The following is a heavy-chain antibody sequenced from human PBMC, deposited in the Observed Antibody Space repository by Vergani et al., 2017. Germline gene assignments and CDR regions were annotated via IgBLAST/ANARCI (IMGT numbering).Heavy chain of an antibody. CDR2: ISYDGSNK. V-gene: IGHV3-30*05. Sequence: QVQLVESGGGVVQPGRSLRLSCAASGFTFSSYGMHWVRQAPGKGLEWVAVISYDGSNKYYADSVKGRFTISRDNAKNSLYLQMNSLRAEDTAVYYCARDPQTYSGYATGGYWGQGTLVTVSS. CDR1: GFTFSSYG. CDR3: ARDPQTYSGYATGGY. J-gene: IGHJ4*02. D-gene: IGHD5-12*01.